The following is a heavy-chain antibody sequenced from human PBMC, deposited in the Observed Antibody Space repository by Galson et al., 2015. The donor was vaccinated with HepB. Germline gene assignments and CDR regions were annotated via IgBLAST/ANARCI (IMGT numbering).Heavy chain of an antibody. CDR2: ISGSGGNT. D-gene: IGHD2-21*02. CDR1: GFTFSSYA. CDR3: AKAPGAYCGGDCYSDY. V-gene: IGHV3-23*01. J-gene: IGHJ4*02. Sequence: SLRLSCAASGFTFSSYAMNWVRQAPGKGLEWVSAISGSGGNTYYADSVKGRLTMSRDNSKNTLYLQMNSLRAEDTAIYYCAKAPGAYCGGDCYSDYWGQGTLVTVSS.